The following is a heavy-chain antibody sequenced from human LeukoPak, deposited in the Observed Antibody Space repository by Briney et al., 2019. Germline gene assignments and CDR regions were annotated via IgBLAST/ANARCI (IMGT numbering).Heavy chain of an antibody. V-gene: IGHV5-51*01. D-gene: IGHD2-21*02. CDR1: GXSFNTYW. J-gene: IGHJ4*02. Sequence: GESLKISCKGSGXSFNTYWSGWVRQMPGKGLEWMGISYPGDSDTRYSPSFQGQVSISADKSIRTAYLQWSSLKASDTAMYYCARGDSSYYFDYWGQGTLVTVSS. CDR3: ARGDSSYYFDY. CDR2: SYPGDSDT.